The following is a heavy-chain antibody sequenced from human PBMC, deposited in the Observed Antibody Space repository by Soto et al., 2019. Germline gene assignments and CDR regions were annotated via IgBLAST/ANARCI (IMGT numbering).Heavy chain of an antibody. Sequence: QVHLQESGPGLVKPSETLSLICTVSGGSITSYYWSWVRQPVGKGLEWVGRIYSDGTTNYSPSLNSRVTMSLDTSKNQFSLRLSSVTAADTAIYYCSRVDCSNTNCRTRGMDVWGQGTTVTVSS. CDR3: SRVDCSNTNCRTRGMDV. CDR2: IYSDGTT. CDR1: GGSITSYY. D-gene: IGHD2-2*01. V-gene: IGHV4-4*07. J-gene: IGHJ6*02.